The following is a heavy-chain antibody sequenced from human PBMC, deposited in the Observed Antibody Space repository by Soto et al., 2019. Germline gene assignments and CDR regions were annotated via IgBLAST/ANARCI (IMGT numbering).Heavy chain of an antibody. D-gene: IGHD3-22*01. Sequence: GASVKVSCKASGYTFTNYGIIWVRQAPGQGLEWMGWINANNGNTDYVQKIQGRVTMTTDTSTSTAYMELRSLRSDDTAVYYCARGPYYYDSSGPLKFDYWGQGTLVTVSS. CDR2: INANNGNT. CDR1: GYTFTNYG. CDR3: ARGPYYYDSSGPLKFDY. J-gene: IGHJ4*02. V-gene: IGHV1-18*01.